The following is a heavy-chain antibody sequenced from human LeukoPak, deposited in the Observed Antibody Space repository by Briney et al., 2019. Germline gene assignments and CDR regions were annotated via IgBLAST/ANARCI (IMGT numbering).Heavy chain of an antibody. CDR3: ARALYTSRSYLATFSPTNFDY. CDR1: GYTFTGYY. Sequence: ASVKVSCKASGYTFTGYYMHWVRQAPGQGLEWMGWINPNSGGTNYAQKLQGRVTMTRDTSISTAYMELSRLRSDDTAVYYCARALYTSRSYLATFSPTNFDYWGQGTLVTVSS. CDR2: INPNSGGT. J-gene: IGHJ4*02. D-gene: IGHD6-13*01. V-gene: IGHV1-2*02.